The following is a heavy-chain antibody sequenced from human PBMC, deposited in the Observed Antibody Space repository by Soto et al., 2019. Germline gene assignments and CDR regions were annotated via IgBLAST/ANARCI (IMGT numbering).Heavy chain of an antibody. CDR1: GVTVGNNY. D-gene: IGHD4-17*01. CDR3: AINVPVTALCY. V-gene: IGHV3-66*01. J-gene: IGHJ4*02. Sequence: EVRLVESGGGLVQPGGTLRLSCAASGVTVGNNYMSWVRQAPGKGIEWVSVTYSGGDTRYADSVKGRFTMSRDSTKNKVYLQMDSLRAEYTAVYFCAINVPVTALCYCGQGSLVTVSS. CDR2: TYSGGDT.